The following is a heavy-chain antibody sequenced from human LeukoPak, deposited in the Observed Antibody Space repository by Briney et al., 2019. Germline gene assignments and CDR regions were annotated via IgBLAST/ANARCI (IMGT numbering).Heavy chain of an antibody. V-gene: IGHV1-69*05. J-gene: IGHJ4*02. CDR3: AAPSSSGWWGFDY. Sequence: SVKVSCKASGGTFSSYAISWVRQAPGHGLEWMGGIIPIFGTANYAQKFQGRVTITTDESTSTAYMELSSLRSEDTAVYYCAAPSSSGWWGFDYWGQGTLVTVSS. CDR1: GGTFSSYA. CDR2: IIPIFGTA. D-gene: IGHD6-19*01.